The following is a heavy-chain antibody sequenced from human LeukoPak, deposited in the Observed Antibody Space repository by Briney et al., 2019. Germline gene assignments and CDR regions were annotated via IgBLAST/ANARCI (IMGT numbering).Heavy chain of an antibody. CDR3: AREVDGDYLDY. Sequence: GGSLRLSCAVSGFTFSSYSMNRVRQAPGKGLEWVSSISSSSSYIYYADSVKGRFTISRDNAKNSLYLQMNSLRAEDTAVYYRAREVDGDYLDYWGQGTLVTVSS. CDR1: GFTFSSYS. D-gene: IGHD4-17*01. CDR2: ISSSSSYI. J-gene: IGHJ4*02. V-gene: IGHV3-21*01.